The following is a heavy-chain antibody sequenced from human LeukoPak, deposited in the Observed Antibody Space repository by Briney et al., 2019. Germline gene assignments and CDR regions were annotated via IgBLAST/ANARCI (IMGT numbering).Heavy chain of an antibody. Sequence: GESLKISCKGSGYSFTSDWIAWVRQMPGKGLECMGIIYPDDSDVRYGPSYQGQVTISGDKSISTVYLQWSSLKASDTAMYYCARQGAHSSSWYNDWGQGTLVTVSS. D-gene: IGHD6-13*01. CDR1: GYSFTSDW. V-gene: IGHV5-51*01. CDR2: IYPDDSDV. CDR3: ARQGAHSSSWYND. J-gene: IGHJ4*02.